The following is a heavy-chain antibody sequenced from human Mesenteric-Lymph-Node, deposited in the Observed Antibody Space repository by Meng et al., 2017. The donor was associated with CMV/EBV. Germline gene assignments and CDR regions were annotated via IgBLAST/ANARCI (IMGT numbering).Heavy chain of an antibody. V-gene: IGHV4-39*01. J-gene: IGHJ5*02. CDR3: ARPFPSWQSPRLDPFGA. D-gene: IGHD6-19*01. Sequence: QRTLRDGVPGRGKPWETLSLTCTVSGVSISSFYYWGWIRQPPGRGLEWIGSVHYTGSTYYSPSLKSRVTVSVDTSKNQFSLRLTSVTAADTAVYYCARPFPSWQSPRLDPFGAWGQGTLVTVSS. CDR2: VHYTGST. CDR1: GVSISSFYY.